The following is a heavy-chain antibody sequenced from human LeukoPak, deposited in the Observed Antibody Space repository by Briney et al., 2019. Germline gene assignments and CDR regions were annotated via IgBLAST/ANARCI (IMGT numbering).Heavy chain of an antibody. D-gene: IGHD4-17*01. V-gene: IGHV3-21*01. CDR2: ISSSSSYI. J-gene: IGHJ4*02. CDR3: ARAETHGEDGYFDY. Sequence: PGGSLRLSCAASGFTFSSYSMNWVRQAPGKGLEWVSSISSSSSYIYYADSVKGRFTISRDNAKNSLYLQMNSLRAENTAVNYCARAETHGEDGYFDYWGQGTLVTVSS. CDR1: GFTFSSYS.